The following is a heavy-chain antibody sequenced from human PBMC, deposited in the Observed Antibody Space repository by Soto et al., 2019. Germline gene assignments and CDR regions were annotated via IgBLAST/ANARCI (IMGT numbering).Heavy chain of an antibody. CDR1: GFTFSSYS. CDR3: ARGGTYYYDSSGYWDAFDI. V-gene: IGHV3-21*01. Sequence: EVPLVESGGGLVKPGGSLRLSCAASGFTFSSYSMNWVRQAPGKGLEWVSSISDRSSYIYYADSLKGRFTISRDNAKNSLYLQMNSLRAEDTAVYFCARGGTYYYDSSGYWDAFDIWGQGTMVTVSS. J-gene: IGHJ3*02. CDR2: ISDRSSYI. D-gene: IGHD3-22*01.